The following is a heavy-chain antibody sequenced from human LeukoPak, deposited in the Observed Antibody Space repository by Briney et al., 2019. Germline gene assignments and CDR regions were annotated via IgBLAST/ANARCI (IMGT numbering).Heavy chain of an antibody. CDR1: GGSISSSNW. CDR2: IYHSGST. Sequence: PSETLSLTCAVSGGSISSSNWWSWVRQPPGKGLEWIGEIYHSGSTNYNPSLKSRVTISVDKSKNQFSLKLSSVTAADTAVYYCARIRGYSYGYDHFDYWGQGTLVTVSS. V-gene: IGHV4-4*02. CDR3: ARIRGYSYGYDHFDY. D-gene: IGHD5-18*01. J-gene: IGHJ4*02.